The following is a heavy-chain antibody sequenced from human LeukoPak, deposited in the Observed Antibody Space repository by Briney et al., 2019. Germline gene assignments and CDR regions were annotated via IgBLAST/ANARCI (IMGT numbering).Heavy chain of an antibody. J-gene: IGHJ4*02. CDR2: ISSSSSYI. Sequence: GGSLRFSCAASGFTFSSYSMNWVRQAPGKGLEWVSSISSSSSYIYYADSVKGRFTISRDNAKNSLYLQMNSLRAEDTAVYYCARDVGGYCSSTSCGSFDYWGQGTLVTVSS. CDR1: GFTFSSYS. V-gene: IGHV3-21*01. D-gene: IGHD2-2*01. CDR3: ARDVGGYCSSTSCGSFDY.